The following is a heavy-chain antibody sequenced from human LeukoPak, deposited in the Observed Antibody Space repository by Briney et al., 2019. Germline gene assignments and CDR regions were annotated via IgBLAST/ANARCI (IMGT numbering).Heavy chain of an antibody. Sequence: SETLSLTCAVYGGSFSGYYWSWIRQPPGKGLEWIGEINHSGSTNYNPSLKSRVTVSVDTSKNQFSLKLSSVTAADTAVYYCARRRQYYDSSGYHLPFDYWGQGTLVTVSS. D-gene: IGHD3-22*01. V-gene: IGHV4-34*01. CDR2: INHSGST. CDR1: GGSFSGYY. CDR3: ARRRQYYDSSGYHLPFDY. J-gene: IGHJ4*02.